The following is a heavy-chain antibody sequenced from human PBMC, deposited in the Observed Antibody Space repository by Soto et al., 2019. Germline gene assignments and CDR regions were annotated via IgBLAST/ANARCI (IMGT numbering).Heavy chain of an antibody. V-gene: IGHV3-33*01. J-gene: IGHJ4*02. D-gene: IGHD4-4*01. CDR3: ARGDDYSNPFHFDY. CDR2: IWYDGSDK. Sequence: QVQLVESGGGVVQPGRSLRLSCAASGFTFSSYGMHWVRQAPGKGLEWVAVIWYDGSDKFYADSVKGRFTISRDNSKNSLYLQMNSLRAEDTAVDYCARGDDYSNPFHFDYWGQGTLVPVSS. CDR1: GFTFSSYG.